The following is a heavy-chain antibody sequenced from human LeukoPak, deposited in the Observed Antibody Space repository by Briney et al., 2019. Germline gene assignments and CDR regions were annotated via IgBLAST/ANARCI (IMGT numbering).Heavy chain of an antibody. CDR1: GGSFSGYY. Sequence: SETLSLTCAVYGGSFSGYYWSWIRQPPGKGLEWSGEINHSGSTNYNPSLKSRVTISVDTSKNQFSLKLSSVTAADTAVYYCARGPRDIVVVVAATQLDYWGQGTLVTVSS. J-gene: IGHJ4*02. CDR2: INHSGST. CDR3: ARGPRDIVVVVAATQLDY. D-gene: IGHD2-15*01. V-gene: IGHV4-34*01.